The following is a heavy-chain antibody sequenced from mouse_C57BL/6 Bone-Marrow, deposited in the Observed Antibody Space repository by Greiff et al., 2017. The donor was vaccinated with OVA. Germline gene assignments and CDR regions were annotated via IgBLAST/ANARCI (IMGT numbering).Heavy chain of an antibody. CDR3: ARDGSSYERVTNAMDY. CDR2: IDPSDSYT. CDR1: GYTFTSYW. J-gene: IGHJ4*01. V-gene: IGHV1-50*01. D-gene: IGHD1-1*01. Sequence: QVQLQQSGAELVKPGASVKLSCKASGYTFTSYWMQWVKQRPGQGLEWIGEIDPSDSYTDYNQKFKGKATLPVDTSSSTADMQLSSLTSEDSAIYYCARDGSSYERVTNAMDYWGQGTSVTVSS.